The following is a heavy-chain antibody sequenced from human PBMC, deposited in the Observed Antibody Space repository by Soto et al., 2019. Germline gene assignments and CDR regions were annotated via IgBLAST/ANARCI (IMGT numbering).Heavy chain of an antibody. D-gene: IGHD6-6*01. V-gene: IGHV5-51*01. CDR1: GYIFSKYW. J-gene: IGHJ4*02. Sequence: GESLKISCQSSGYIFSKYWIGWVRQLPGKGLEWMGIIYPGDSDTRDSTSFQGEVTISADKSITNAYLQWRSLKASDTAIYYCVVYSSSSGRHFDYWGQGTLVTVSS. CDR2: IYPGDSDT. CDR3: VVYSSSSGRHFDY.